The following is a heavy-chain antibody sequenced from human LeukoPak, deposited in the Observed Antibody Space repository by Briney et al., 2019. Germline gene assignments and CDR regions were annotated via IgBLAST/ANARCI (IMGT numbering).Heavy chain of an antibody. CDR1: GGSISSGGYY. D-gene: IGHD3-22*01. V-gene: IGHV4-61*08. CDR2: IYYSGST. J-gene: IGHJ5*02. Sequence: SQTLSLTCTVSGGSISSGGYYWSWIRQPPGKGLEWIGYIYYSGSTNYNPSLKSRVTISVDTSKNQFSLKLSSVTAADTAVYYCARDRVGYYDSSGYYYWFDPWGQGTLVTVSS. CDR3: ARDRVGYYDSSGYYYWFDP.